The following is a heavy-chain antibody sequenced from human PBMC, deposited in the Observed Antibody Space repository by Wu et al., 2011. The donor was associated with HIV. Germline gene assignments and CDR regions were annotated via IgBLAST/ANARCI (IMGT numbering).Heavy chain of an antibody. Sequence: VQLVQSGGEVKKPGESLKISCKASGYRFTKYWIGWARQVPGKRLEWMGAIYPEDSDTRYAPTFQGQVTISADPSVNTAFLQWSSLRASDTALYYCARGSVAGRIFDFWGQGNPGHRLL. CDR2: IYPEDSDT. CDR1: GYRFTKYW. J-gene: IGHJ4*02. CDR3: ARGSVAGRIFDF. V-gene: IGHV5-51*01. D-gene: IGHD6-19*01.